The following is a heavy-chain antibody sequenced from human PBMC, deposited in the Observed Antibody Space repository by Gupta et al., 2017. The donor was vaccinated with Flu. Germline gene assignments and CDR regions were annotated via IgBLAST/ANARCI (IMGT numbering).Heavy chain of an antibody. V-gene: IGHV4-39*01. CDR3: ARGNSNPGAYYFDY. D-gene: IGHD4-11*01. Sequence: QLQLQESGPGLVKPSETLSLTCTVSGGSIRSSSYYWGWIRQPPGKGLEWIGSIYYSGSTYYNPSLKSRVTISVDTSKNQFSPKLSSVTAADTAVYYCARGNSNPGAYYFDYWGQGTLVTVSS. J-gene: IGHJ4*02. CDR1: GGSIRSSSYY. CDR2: IYYSGST.